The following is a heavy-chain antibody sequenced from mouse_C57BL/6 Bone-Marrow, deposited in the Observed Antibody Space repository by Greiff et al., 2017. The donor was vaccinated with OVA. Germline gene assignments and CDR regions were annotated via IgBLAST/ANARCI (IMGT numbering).Heavy chain of an antibody. CDR3: ARPYYSNYVWFAY. V-gene: IGHV5-15*01. D-gene: IGHD2-5*01. CDR1: GFTFSDYG. J-gene: IGHJ3*01. Sequence: EVKLMESGGGLVQPGGSLKLSCAASGFTFSDYGMAWVRQAPRKGPEWVAFISNLAYSIYYADTVTGRFTISRENAKNTLYLEMSSLRSEDTAMYYCARPYYSNYVWFAYWGQGTLVTVSA. CDR2: ISNLAYSI.